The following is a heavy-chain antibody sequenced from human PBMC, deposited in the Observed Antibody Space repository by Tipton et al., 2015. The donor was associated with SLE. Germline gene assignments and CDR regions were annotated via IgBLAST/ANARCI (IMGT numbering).Heavy chain of an antibody. Sequence: VQLVQSGAEVKKPGESLKISCKGSGYSFTSYWIGWVRQMPGKGLEWMGIIYPGDSDTRYSPSFQGQVTISADKSISTAYLQWSSPKASDTAMYYCARLRGVRLLEWFPDYWGQGTLVTVSS. CDR3: ARLRGVRLLEWFPDY. CDR2: IYPGDSDT. V-gene: IGHV5-51*03. D-gene: IGHD3-3*01. J-gene: IGHJ4*02. CDR1: GYSFTSYW.